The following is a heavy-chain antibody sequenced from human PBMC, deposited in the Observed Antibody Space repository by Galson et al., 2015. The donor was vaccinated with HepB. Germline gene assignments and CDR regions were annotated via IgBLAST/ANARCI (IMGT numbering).Heavy chain of an antibody. CDR2: INPNSGGT. Sequence: SVKVSCKASGYTFTGYYMHWVRQAPGQGLEWMGWINPNSGGTNYAQKFQGWVTMTRDTSISTAYMELSRLRSDDTAVYYCARYAARAGGYSGYDSLRGYYGMDVWGQGTTVTVSS. CDR3: ARYAARAGGYSGYDSLRGYYGMDV. V-gene: IGHV1-2*04. D-gene: IGHD5-12*01. J-gene: IGHJ6*02. CDR1: GYTFTGYY.